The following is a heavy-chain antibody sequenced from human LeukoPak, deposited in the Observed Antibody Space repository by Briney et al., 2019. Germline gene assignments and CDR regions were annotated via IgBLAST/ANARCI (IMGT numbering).Heavy chain of an antibody. CDR2: IYTSGST. CDR1: GGSISSGSYY. V-gene: IGHV4-61*02. Sequence: PSETLSLTCTVSGGSISSGSYYWSWIRQPAGKGLEWIGRIYTSGSTNYNPSLKSRVTISVDTSKNQFSLKLSSMTAADTAVYYCARHPDRNWFDPWGQGTLVTVSS. CDR3: ARHPDRNWFDP. J-gene: IGHJ5*02.